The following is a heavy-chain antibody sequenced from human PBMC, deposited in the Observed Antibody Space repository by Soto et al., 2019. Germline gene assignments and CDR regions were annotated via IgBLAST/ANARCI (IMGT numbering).Heavy chain of an antibody. D-gene: IGHD2-15*01. CDR1: GGSISSGGYY. CDR2: IYYSGST. Sequence: QVQLQESGPGLVKPSQTLSLTCTVSGGSISSGGYYWSWIRQHPGKGLEWLGYIYYSGSTYYNPSLKSRVTISVDTSKNQFSLKLSSVTAADTAVYYCARGTNYCSGGSCYSPAEYFQHWGQGTLVTVSS. CDR3: ARGTNYCSGGSCYSPAEYFQH. J-gene: IGHJ1*01. V-gene: IGHV4-31*03.